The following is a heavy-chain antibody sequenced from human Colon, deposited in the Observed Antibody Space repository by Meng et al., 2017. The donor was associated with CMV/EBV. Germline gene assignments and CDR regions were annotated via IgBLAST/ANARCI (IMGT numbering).Heavy chain of an antibody. Sequence: SETLSLTCTVSGDSINNYYWGWIRQPPGKGLEWIGSIYYSGSTYDNPSLRSRVTMSVDTSKNQFSLRLSSVTAADTAVYYCARRDRRYLEWLFDYWGQGILVTVSS. V-gene: IGHV4-39*01. D-gene: IGHD3-3*01. CDR3: ARRDRRYLEWLFDY. CDR2: IYYSGST. CDR1: GDSINNYY. J-gene: IGHJ4*02.